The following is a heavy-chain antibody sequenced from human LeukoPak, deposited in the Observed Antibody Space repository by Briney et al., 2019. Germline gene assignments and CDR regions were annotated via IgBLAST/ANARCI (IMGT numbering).Heavy chain of an antibody. Sequence: PGGSLRLSCAASKVTFSSYEMNWVRQAPGKGLEWVSYISSSGSTIYYADSVKGRFTISRDNVKKSLYLQMNSLRAEDTAVYYCARVLFLWGSFDIWSQGTMVTVSS. CDR1: KVTFSSYE. CDR3: ARVLFLWGSFDI. J-gene: IGHJ3*02. CDR2: ISSSGSTI. D-gene: IGHD2/OR15-2a*01. V-gene: IGHV3-48*03.